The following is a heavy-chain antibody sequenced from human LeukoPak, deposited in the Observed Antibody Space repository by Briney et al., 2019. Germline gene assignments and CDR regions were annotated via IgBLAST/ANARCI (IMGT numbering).Heavy chain of an antibody. CDR2: INHSGST. D-gene: IGHD6-13*01. V-gene: IGHV4-34*01. CDR1: GGSFSGYY. J-gene: IGHJ4*02. Sequence: SETLSLTCAVYGGSFSGYYWSWIRQPPGKGLEWIGEINHSGSTNYNPSLKSRVTISVDTSKNQFSLKLSSVTAADTAVYYCARALGYQGPGFFDYWGQGTLVTVSS. CDR3: ARALGYQGPGFFDY.